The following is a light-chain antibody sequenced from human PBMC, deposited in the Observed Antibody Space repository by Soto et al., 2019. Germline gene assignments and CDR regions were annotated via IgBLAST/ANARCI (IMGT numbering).Light chain of an antibody. V-gene: IGKV3-15*01. Sequence: EIELTQSPGTLSLSPGEKNTLSCRASQSVNSGHLAWHQQKPGQAPRLLIYGASTRATGIPARFSGSGSGTAFTLTISSLQSEDFAVYYCQQYNNWWTFGQGTKVDIK. J-gene: IGKJ1*01. CDR2: GAS. CDR3: QQYNNWWT. CDR1: QSVNSGH.